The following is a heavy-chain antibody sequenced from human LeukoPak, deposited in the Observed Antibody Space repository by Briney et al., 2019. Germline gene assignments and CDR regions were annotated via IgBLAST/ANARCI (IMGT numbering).Heavy chain of an antibody. V-gene: IGHV1-2*02. Sequence: ASVKVSCKASGYTFTGYYMHWVRQVPGQGLEWMGWINPNSGGTNYAQKFQGRVTMTRDTSISTAYMELSRLKSDDTAVYYCASRTGYSGYEGLDYWGQGTLVTVSS. D-gene: IGHD5-12*01. CDR2: INPNSGGT. CDR1: GYTFTGYY. CDR3: ASRTGYSGYEGLDY. J-gene: IGHJ4*02.